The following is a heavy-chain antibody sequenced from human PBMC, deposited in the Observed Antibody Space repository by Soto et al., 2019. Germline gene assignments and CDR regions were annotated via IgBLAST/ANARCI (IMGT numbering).Heavy chain of an antibody. J-gene: IGHJ4*02. CDR3: AKDGDGWSYYGSGFFEF. D-gene: IGHD3-10*01. V-gene: IGHV3-30*18. Sequence: GGSLVLYWSGSGLSLSSYGMHWVRQAPGKGLEWVAVISYDGSNKYYADSVRGRFTISRDNSKNTLYLQMNSLRAEDTAVYYCAKDGDGWSYYGSGFFEFWGQGRLVTVSS. CDR2: ISYDGSNK. CDR1: GLSLSSYG.